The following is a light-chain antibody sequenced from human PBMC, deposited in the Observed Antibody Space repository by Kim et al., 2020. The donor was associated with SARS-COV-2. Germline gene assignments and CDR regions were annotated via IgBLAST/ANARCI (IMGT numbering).Light chain of an antibody. CDR1: QSVSSN. J-gene: IGKJ4*01. Sequence: EVVMTQSPATLSLSPGERATLSCRASQSVSSNLAWYQQKPDQAPSLLIYGASTRATGIPTRFSGGGSGTEFTLRISSLQSEDSAVYYCQQNNTWTLTFGGGTQVDIK. CDR2: GAS. V-gene: IGKV3-15*01. CDR3: QQNNTWTLT.